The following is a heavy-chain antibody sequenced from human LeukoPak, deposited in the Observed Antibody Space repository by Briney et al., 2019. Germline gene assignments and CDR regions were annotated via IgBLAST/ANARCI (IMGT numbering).Heavy chain of an antibody. D-gene: IGHD5-12*01. Sequence: GESLKISCQVSGYTFINYWIGWVRQMPGKGLEWMGIIYPGDSDTRYSPSLHGQVIISADKSISTAYLQWNSLKASDTAMDYCASGGYGTFDSWGQGTLVTVSS. CDR2: IYPGDSDT. J-gene: IGHJ4*02. CDR3: ASGGYGTFDS. CDR1: GYTFINYW. V-gene: IGHV5-51*01.